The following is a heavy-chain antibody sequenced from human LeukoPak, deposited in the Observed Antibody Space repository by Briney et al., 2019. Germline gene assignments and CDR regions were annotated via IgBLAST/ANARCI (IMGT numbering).Heavy chain of an antibody. Sequence: PGGSLRLSCAASGFIFSSYNMNWVRQAPGKGLEWVSFISSSSSYIYYADSVKGRFTISRDNAKNSLYLQMNSLRAEDTAVYYCARARYSSSPFDPWGQGTLVTVSS. CDR2: ISSSSSYI. V-gene: IGHV3-21*01. D-gene: IGHD6-13*01. J-gene: IGHJ5*02. CDR1: GFIFSSYN. CDR3: ARARYSSSPFDP.